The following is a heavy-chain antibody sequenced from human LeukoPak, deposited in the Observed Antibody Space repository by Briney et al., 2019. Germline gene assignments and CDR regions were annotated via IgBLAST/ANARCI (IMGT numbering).Heavy chain of an antibody. J-gene: IGHJ4*02. CDR1: GCNFSAYS. V-gene: IGHV3-21*01. Sequence: GGSLRLSCAASGCNFSAYSVNWVRQAPGKGLEWVSSITRSTSYIYFADSVRGRFTISIDNANNSLYLQMNSLRAEDTAVYYCARDPNPREGGYWGQGTLVTVSS. CDR3: ARDPNPREGGY. CDR2: ITRSTSYI. D-gene: IGHD1-14*01.